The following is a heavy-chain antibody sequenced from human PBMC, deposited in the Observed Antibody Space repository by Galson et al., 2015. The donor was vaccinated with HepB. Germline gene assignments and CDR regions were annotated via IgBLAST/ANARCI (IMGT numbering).Heavy chain of an antibody. CDR1: GFTFSSYW. D-gene: IGHD3-10*01. CDR3: ARSRYYYGSASGYYYYMDV. CDR2: INSDGSST. Sequence: SLRLSCAASGFTFSSYWMHWVRQAPGKGLVWVSRINSDGSSTSYADSVKGRFTISRDNAKNTLYLQMNSLRAEDTAVYYCARSRYYYGSASGYYYYMDVWGKGTTVTVSS. J-gene: IGHJ6*03. V-gene: IGHV3-74*01.